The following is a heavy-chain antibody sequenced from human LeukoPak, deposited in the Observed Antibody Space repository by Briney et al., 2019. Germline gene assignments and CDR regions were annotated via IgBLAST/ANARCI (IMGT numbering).Heavy chain of an antibody. CDR2: IIPIFGTA. J-gene: IGHJ4*02. D-gene: IGHD3-22*01. CDR3: ARNGLGSSGYYFDY. V-gene: IGHV1-69*13. CDR1: GYTFNNYG. Sequence: ASVRVSCKASGYTFNNYGISWVRQAPGQGLEWMGGIIPIFGTANYAQKFQGRVTITADESTSTAYMELSSLRSEDTAVYYCARNGLGSSGYYFDYWGQGTLVTVSS.